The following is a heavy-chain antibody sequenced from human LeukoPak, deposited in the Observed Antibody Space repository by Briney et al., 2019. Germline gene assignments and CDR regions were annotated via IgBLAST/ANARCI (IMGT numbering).Heavy chain of an antibody. V-gene: IGHV3-21*01. J-gene: IGHJ4*02. D-gene: IGHD6-13*01. CDR2: ISSSSSYI. CDR3: ARDPRAWVRNGSS. CDR1: GFTFSSYS. Sequence: GGSLRLSCAASGFTFSSYSMTWVRQAPGKGLEWVSSISSSSSYIYYADSVKGRFTISRDNAKNSLYLQMNSLRAEDTAVYYRARDPRAWVRNGSSWGQGTLVTVSS.